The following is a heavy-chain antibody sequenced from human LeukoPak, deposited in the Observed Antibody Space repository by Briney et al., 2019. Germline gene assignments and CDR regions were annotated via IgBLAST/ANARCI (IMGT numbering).Heavy chain of an antibody. Sequence: GGSLRLSCAASGLTFSSYGMHWVRQAPGKGLEWVSAISGSGGSTYYADSVKGRFTISRDNAKNSLYLQMNRLRAEDTALYYCVRQEPYGGKTFDPWGQGTLVTVSS. J-gene: IGHJ5*02. D-gene: IGHD4-23*01. V-gene: IGHV3-23*01. CDR1: GLTFSSYG. CDR3: VRQEPYGGKTFDP. CDR2: ISGSGGST.